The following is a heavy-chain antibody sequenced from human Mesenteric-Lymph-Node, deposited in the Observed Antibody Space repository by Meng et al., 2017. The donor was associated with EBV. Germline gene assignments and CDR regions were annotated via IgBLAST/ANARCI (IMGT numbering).Heavy chain of an antibody. CDR3: ARTGSSPNHTFNY. Sequence: HLEVQESGPGLVKPLETLSLTCTVSGGSISGSDYYWGWIRQPPGKGLEWIASIYYSGRTYYNPSLKSRVTISVETSKNQFSLKLRSVTATDTAVYYCARTGSSPNHTFNYWGQGTLVTVSS. D-gene: IGHD1-14*01. J-gene: IGHJ4*02. V-gene: IGHV4-39*07. CDR2: IYYSGRT. CDR1: GGSISGSDYY.